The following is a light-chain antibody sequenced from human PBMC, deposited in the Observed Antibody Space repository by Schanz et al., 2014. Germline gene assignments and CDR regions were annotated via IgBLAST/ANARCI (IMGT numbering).Light chain of an antibody. V-gene: IGLV2-14*03. CDR3: SSYGRKLGV. CDR2: DVS. Sequence: QSVLTQPASVSGSPGQSITIPCSGFSSDTGGYNYVSWYQQHPGKATKIIIFDVSNRPSGVSSRFSGSQSGNTASLTVSGLQAEDEYDYYCSSYGRKLGVFGTGTKLTVL. CDR1: SSDTGGYNY. J-gene: IGLJ1*01.